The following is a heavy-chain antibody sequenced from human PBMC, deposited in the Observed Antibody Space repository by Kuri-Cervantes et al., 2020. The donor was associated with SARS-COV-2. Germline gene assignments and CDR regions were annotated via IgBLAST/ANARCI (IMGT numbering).Heavy chain of an antibody. J-gene: IGHJ4*02. CDR2: ISYDGSNK. CDR3: AKDLGGYVGY. Sequence: GGSLRLSCAASGFTFSSYGMHWVRQAPGKGLEWVAVISYDGSNKYYADSVRGRFTISRDNSKNTLYLQMNSLRAEDTAVYYCAKDLGGYVGYWGQGTLVTVS. CDR1: GFTFSSYG. V-gene: IGHV3-30*18. D-gene: IGHD3-22*01.